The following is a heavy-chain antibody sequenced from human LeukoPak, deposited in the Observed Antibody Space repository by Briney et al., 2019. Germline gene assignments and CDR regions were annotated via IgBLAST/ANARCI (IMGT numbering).Heavy chain of an antibody. CDR2: IGTAGDT. V-gene: IGHV3-13*01. J-gene: IGHJ3*02. CDR3: ARGSVCSSTTCRWGEAFDI. Sequence: GGSLRLSCAASGFTFSSYDMHWVRQPTGKRLEWVSAIGTAGDTYYPGSVKGRFTISRDNAKNSLYLQMNSLRAGDTAVYYCARGSVCSSTTCRWGEAFDIWGQGTMVTVSS. D-gene: IGHD2-2*01. CDR1: GFTFSSYD.